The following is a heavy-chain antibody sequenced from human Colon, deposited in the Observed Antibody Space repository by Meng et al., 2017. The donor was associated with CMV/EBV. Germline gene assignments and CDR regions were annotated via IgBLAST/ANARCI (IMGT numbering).Heavy chain of an antibody. D-gene: IGHD6-13*01. CDR1: GYTFTAKH. Sequence: QAGDEWTKTGASMKGSFKTSGYTFTAKHVHWVRQAPGQGLEWMGWIYPQDVGKYFAQKFQDRVTLTRDTSITTAYMELSGLTSDDMAIYYCVRESWYFDFWGEGTLVTVSS. J-gene: IGHJ4*02. CDR3: VRESWYFDF. V-gene: IGHV1-2*02. CDR2: IYPQDVGK.